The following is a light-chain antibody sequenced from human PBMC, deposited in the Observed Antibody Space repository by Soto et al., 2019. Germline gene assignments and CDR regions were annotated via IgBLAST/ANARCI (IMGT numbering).Light chain of an antibody. CDR2: KAS. CDR1: RGIGND. CDR3: QHYNSYSEA. J-gene: IGKJ1*01. V-gene: IGKV1-5*03. Sequence: IQMTQSPSSLSASVGDRVTITCRASRGIGNDLGWYQQKPGKAPKLLIYKASTLKSGVPSRFSGSGSGTEFTLTISSLQPDDFATYYCQHYNSYSEAFGQGTKVELK.